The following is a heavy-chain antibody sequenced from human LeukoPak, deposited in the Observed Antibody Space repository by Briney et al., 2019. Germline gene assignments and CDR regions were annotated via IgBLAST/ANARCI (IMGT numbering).Heavy chain of an antibody. V-gene: IGHV4-61*02. J-gene: IGHJ6*03. CDR1: GGSLSSGSYY. CDR2: IYTSGST. CDR3: ARGVLYYDILTGYLDYYMDV. D-gene: IGHD3-9*01. Sequence: SQTLSLTCTVSGGSLSSGSYYWSWIRQPAGKGLEWIGRIYTSGSTNYNPSLKSRVTISVDTSKNQFSLKLSSVTAADTAVYYCARGVLYYDILTGYLDYYMDVWGKGTTVTISS.